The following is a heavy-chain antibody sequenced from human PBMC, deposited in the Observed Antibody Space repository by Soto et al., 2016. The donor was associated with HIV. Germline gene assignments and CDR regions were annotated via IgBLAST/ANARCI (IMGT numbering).Heavy chain of an antibody. CDR2: INEDGSTT. J-gene: IGHJ4*02. CDR1: GFSSSNYW. V-gene: IGHV3-74*01. D-gene: IGHD3-16*01. Sequence: EVQPVESGGGLVQPGGSLRLSCAASGFSSSNYWMHWVRQVPGKGLVWVSRINEDGSTTTYADSVRGRFTIFRDNAKNTLYLQMNNLRVEDTAIYYCSRDTFGPYDYWGQGTLVTVSS. CDR3: SRDTFGPYDY.